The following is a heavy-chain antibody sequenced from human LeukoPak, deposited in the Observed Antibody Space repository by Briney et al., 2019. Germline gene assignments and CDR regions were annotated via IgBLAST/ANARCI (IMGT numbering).Heavy chain of an antibody. Sequence: SETLSLTCTVSGGSISSFYWSWIRQPAGKGLEWIGRIYSSGSTHYNPSLKSRVTMSLETSKNQFSLRLSSVTAADTAVYYCTRDGMSRYYYDSSGDTPGSASDIWGQGTMVTVSS. D-gene: IGHD3-22*01. V-gene: IGHV4-4*07. CDR2: IYSSGST. CDR1: GGSISSFY. CDR3: TRDGMSRYYYDSSGDTPGSASDI. J-gene: IGHJ3*02.